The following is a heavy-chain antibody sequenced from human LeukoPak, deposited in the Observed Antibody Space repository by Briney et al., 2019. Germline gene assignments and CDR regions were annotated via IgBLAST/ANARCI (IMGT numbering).Heavy chain of an antibody. J-gene: IGHJ5*02. CDR1: GYTFTGYY. V-gene: IGHV1-2*02. CDR2: INPNSCGT. CDR3: AREGSGYGNWFDP. D-gene: IGHD5-18*01. Sequence: GASVKVSCKASGYTFTGYYMHWVRQAPGQGLEWMGWINPNSCGTNYAQKFQGRVTITRDTSISTAYMELSRLRSDDTAVYYCAREGSGYGNWFDPWGQGTLVTVSS.